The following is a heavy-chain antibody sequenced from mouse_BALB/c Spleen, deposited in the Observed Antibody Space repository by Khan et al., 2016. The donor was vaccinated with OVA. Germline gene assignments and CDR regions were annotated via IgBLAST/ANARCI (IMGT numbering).Heavy chain of an antibody. D-gene: IGHD1-1*01. Sequence: QVQLQQPGAELVRPGASVKLSCKASGYSFTSYWMYWVKQRPGQGLEWIGMIHPSDSETRLNQKFKDKATLTVDKSSNPAYMQLSSPPSEDSAVYYWALYWAGDYYFDYWGQGSTLTVSA. V-gene: IGHV1S82*01. CDR1: GYSFTSYW. CDR3: ALYWAGDYYFDY. J-gene: IGHJ2*01. CDR2: IHPSDSET.